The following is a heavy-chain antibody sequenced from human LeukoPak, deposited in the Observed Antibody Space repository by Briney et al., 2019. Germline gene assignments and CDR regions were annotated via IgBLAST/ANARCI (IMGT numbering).Heavy chain of an antibody. CDR1: GFTFSSYS. CDR3: ARDLYDSSGKYYFDY. CDR2: ISSSSSYI. J-gene: IGHJ4*02. D-gene: IGHD3-22*01. V-gene: IGHV3-21*01. Sequence: PGGSLRLSCAASGFTFSSYSMSWVRQAPGEGLEWVSSISSSSSYIYYADSVKGRFTISRDNAKNSLYLQMNSLRAEDTAVYYCARDLYDSSGKYYFDYWGQGTLVTVSS.